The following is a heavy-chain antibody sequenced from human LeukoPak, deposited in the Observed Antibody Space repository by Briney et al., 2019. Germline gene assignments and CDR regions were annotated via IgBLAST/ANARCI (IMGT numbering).Heavy chain of an antibody. V-gene: IGHV3-9*01. J-gene: IGHJ5*02. CDR2: ISWNGGTK. CDR1: GFILDDYA. CDR3: AKDSNFGDYVGRFDP. D-gene: IGHD4-17*01. Sequence: GGSLRLSCAASGFILDDYAMHWVRQAPGKGLEWVSGISWNGGTKFYADSVKGRFTISRDNAKNSLYLQMTSLRGEDTALYYCAKDSNFGDYVGRFDPWGQGTLVTVSS.